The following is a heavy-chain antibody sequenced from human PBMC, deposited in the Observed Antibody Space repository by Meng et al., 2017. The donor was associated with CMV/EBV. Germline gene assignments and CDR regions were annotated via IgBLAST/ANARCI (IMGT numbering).Heavy chain of an antibody. CDR1: GLIFSTYS. V-gene: IGHV3-21*01. CDR2: ISSSGGDI. D-gene: IGHD2-21*01. J-gene: IGHJ4*02. Sequence: GESLKISCAASGLIFSTYSMNWVRQAPGKGLEWVSTISSSGGDIYYADSMKGRFTISRDNAKKSLYLQMNSLRAEDTAVYYCVRDLRIAFDYWGQGTLVTVSS. CDR3: VRDLRIAFDY.